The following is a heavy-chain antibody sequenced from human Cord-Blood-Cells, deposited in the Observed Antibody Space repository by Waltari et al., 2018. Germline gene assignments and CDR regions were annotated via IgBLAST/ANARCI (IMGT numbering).Heavy chain of an antibody. J-gene: IGHJ6*02. D-gene: IGHD2-21*01. CDR3: ARDTPVGIYYYGMDV. V-gene: IGHV4-38-2*02. CDR2: IYHSGST. Sequence: QVQLQESGPGLVKPSETLSLTCAVSGYSFSSGYYWGWIRQPPGKGLEWIGSIYHSGSTYYNPSLKSRVTISVDTSKNQFSLKLSSVTAADTAVYYCARDTPVGIYYYGMDVWGQGTTVTVSS. CDR1: GYSFSSGYY.